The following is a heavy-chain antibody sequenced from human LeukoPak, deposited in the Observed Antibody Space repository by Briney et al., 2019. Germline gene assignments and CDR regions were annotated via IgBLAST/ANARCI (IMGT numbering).Heavy chain of an antibody. Sequence: QPGGSLRLSCAASGFTFSSYWMTWVRQAPGKGLEWVANIKQDGSEKYYMDSVKGRFIISRDNARNSLYLQMNSLRAEDTAVYYCASAYSSSFNWGQGTLVTVSS. D-gene: IGHD6-13*01. CDR2: IKQDGSEK. CDR3: ASAYSSSFN. CDR1: GFTFSSYW. J-gene: IGHJ4*02. V-gene: IGHV3-7*01.